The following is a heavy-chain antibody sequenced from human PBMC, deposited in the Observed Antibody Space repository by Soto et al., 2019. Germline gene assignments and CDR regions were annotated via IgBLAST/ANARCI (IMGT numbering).Heavy chain of an antibody. CDR2: VSFDGRNE. CDR3: AKNGGPGRPTMPRNYFDY. J-gene: IGHJ4*02. D-gene: IGHD2-2*01. CDR1: GFTLSEND. Sequence: PGGSLRLSCVASGFTLSENDMHWHWVRQAPXKGLEWVGVVSFDGRNENYAASVRGRFTISRDNSKNTLYLQMNSLRPEDTAVYYPAKNGGPGRPTMPRNYFDYWGQGTQVTVSS. V-gene: IGHV3-30*18.